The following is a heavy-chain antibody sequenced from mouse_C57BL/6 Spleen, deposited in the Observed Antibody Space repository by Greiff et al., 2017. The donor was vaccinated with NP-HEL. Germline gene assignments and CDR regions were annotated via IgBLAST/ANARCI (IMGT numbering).Heavy chain of an antibody. CDR2: ISYDGSN. D-gene: IGHD1-1*01. CDR3: AREGIYYYGSSSYAMDY. Sequence: EVKLMESGPGLVKPSQSLSLTCSVTGYSITSGYYWNWIRQFPGNKLEWMGYISYDGSNNYNPSLKNRISITRDTSKNQFFLKLNSVTTEDTATYYCAREGIYYYGSSSYAMDYWGQGTSVTVSS. J-gene: IGHJ4*01. CDR1: GYSITSGYY. V-gene: IGHV3-6*01.